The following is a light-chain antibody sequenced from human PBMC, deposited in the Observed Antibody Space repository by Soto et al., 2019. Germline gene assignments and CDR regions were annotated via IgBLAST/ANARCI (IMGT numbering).Light chain of an antibody. CDR3: CSYAGRYTYV. V-gene: IGLV2-11*01. Sequence: QSALTQPRSVSGSPGQSVTISCTGTSSDVGGYNYVSWYQQHPNKAPKLIIYDVSKRPSGVPDRFSGSKSGNTASLTISGLQAEDEADYYCCSYAGRYTYVFGTGTKLTVL. CDR1: SSDVGGYNY. CDR2: DVS. J-gene: IGLJ1*01.